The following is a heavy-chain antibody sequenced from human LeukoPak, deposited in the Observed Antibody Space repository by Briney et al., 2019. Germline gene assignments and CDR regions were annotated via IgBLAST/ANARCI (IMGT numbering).Heavy chain of an antibody. Sequence: PGGSLRLSCAAAGFTFSNYWMSWVRQAPGKGLEWVATIKEDGSEKYYVDSVKGRFTISRDNAKNTLYLQMNSLRAEDTAVYYCARDHEYRGSFLFDYWGQETLVTVSS. J-gene: IGHJ4*02. CDR3: ARDHEYRGSFLFDY. D-gene: IGHD1-26*01. V-gene: IGHV3-7*01. CDR2: IKEDGSEK. CDR1: GFTFSNYW.